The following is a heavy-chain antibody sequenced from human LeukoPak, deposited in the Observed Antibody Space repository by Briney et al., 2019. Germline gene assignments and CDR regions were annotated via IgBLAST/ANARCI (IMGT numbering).Heavy chain of an antibody. V-gene: IGHV1-69*06. CDR2: FIPILGTA. J-gene: IGHJ6*04. D-gene: IGHD3-3*01. CDR1: GGTFSDYA. CDR3: AGIPVFGVVLHQEPV. Sequence: SVKVSCKASGGTFSDYALNWVRQAPGQGLEWMGVFIPILGTANSTQKFQDRVTITADISTNIVYMELSSLRSEDTAVYFCAGIPVFGVVLHQEPVWGKGTTVTVSS.